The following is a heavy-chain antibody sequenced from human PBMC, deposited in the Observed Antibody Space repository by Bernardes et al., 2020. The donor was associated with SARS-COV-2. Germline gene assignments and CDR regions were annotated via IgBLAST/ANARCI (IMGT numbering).Heavy chain of an antibody. CDR2: IYTGSLYT. CDR3: ARGERWLHFLDV. V-gene: IGHV3-21*01. CDR1: GFNFETSH. J-gene: IGHJ4*02. D-gene: IGHD1-26*01. Sequence: GGSLRLSCVTSGFNFETSHMSWVRQAPGQAPEWVASIYTGSLYTFYGESVWGRNTISRDDAKGSVSLQMNNLRVEDTAVYFCARGERWLHFLDVWGQGALVTVSS.